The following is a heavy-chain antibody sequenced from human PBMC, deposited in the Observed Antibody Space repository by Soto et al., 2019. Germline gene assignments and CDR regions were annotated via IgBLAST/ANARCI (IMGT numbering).Heavy chain of an antibody. V-gene: IGHV4-38-2*02. D-gene: IGHD3-10*01. Sequence: SETLSLTCSVSGYSISSGFYWDWIRQPPGKGLEWIGSIYYRGNTYYNPSHNGRITISLDTSKNQFSLRLTSVTAADTAVYYCARGEVRGVMSQYYYYYGMDVWGQGTTVTVSS. CDR2: IYYRGNT. CDR3: ARGEVRGVMSQYYYYYGMDV. J-gene: IGHJ6*02. CDR1: GYSISSGFY.